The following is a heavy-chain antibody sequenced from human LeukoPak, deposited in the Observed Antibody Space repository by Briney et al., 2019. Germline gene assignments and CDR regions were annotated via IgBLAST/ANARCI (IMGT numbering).Heavy chain of an antibody. CDR3: ARDDPRAAGTSYYMDV. CDR1: GYTFTGYY. Sequence: GSVKVSCKSFGYTFTGYYMHWVRQAPGQGLEWMGWINPNSGGTNYAQKFQGRVTMTRDTSISTAYMELSRLRSDDTAVYYCARDDPRAAGTSYYMDVGGKGTTVTVSS. J-gene: IGHJ6*03. V-gene: IGHV1-2*02. CDR2: INPNSGGT. D-gene: IGHD6-13*01.